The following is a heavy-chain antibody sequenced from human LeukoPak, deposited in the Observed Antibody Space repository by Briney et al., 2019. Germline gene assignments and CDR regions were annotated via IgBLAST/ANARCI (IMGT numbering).Heavy chain of an antibody. CDR2: IYYSGST. CDR3: ARGGVLRLPGGSEGYFDN. D-gene: IGHD3-3*01. CDR1: GGAISSYF. Sequence: SETLSLTCSVSGGAISSYFWSWIRQPPGKGLEWIGYIYYSGSTNYNPSLKGRVTISVDTSKNQLSLKLRSVTAADTAVYYCARGGVLRLPGGSEGYFDNWGQGTLVTVSS. V-gene: IGHV4-59*01. J-gene: IGHJ4*02.